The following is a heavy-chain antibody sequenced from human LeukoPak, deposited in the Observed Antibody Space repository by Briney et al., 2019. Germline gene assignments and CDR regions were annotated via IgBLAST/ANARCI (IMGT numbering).Heavy chain of an antibody. CDR1: DGSINSYY. CDR2: IYSSGGT. Sequence: SETLSLTCTVSDGSINSYYWSWIRQPAGKGLEWIGRIYSSGGTNYNPSLKSRVTMSVDTSKNQFSLKLSSVTAADTAVYYCARDSDGSGSYFHWGQGTLVTVSS. D-gene: IGHD3-10*01. CDR3: ARDSDGSGSYFH. J-gene: IGHJ4*02. V-gene: IGHV4-4*07.